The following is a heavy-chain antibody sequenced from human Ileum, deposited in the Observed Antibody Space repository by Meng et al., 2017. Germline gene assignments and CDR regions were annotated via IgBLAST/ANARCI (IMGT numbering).Heavy chain of an antibody. CDR3: ARVKTVRDPFDF. D-gene: IGHD3-10*01. V-gene: IGHV5-51*01. Sequence: KVSCQTSGYTFANYWVGWVRQRPGKGLEWMGIISPSVSDVRYNPSFQGRVTISADKSISTVYLHWNSLKTSDIAIYYCARVKTVRDPFDFWGQGTLVTVSS. CDR2: ISPSVSDV. CDR1: GYTFANYW. J-gene: IGHJ4*02.